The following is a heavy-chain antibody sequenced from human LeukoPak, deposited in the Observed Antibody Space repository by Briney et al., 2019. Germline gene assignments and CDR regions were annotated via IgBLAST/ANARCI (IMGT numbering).Heavy chain of an antibody. Sequence: PGGSLSLSCAVSGFSFSNAWMNWVRHPHGKGMGWDGRIKSILDGGTTDYAAPVKGRFAISRDDSEDTLYLQMNSLKTEDTAVCYCTTTTYSANWGQGTLVTVSS. CDR3: TTTTYSAN. CDR2: IKSILDGGTT. D-gene: IGHD1-1*01. V-gene: IGHV3-15*01. CDR1: GFSFSNAW. J-gene: IGHJ4*02.